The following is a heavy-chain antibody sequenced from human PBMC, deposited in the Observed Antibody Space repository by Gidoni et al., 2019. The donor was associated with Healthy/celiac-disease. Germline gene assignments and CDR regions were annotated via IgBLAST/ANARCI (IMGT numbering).Heavy chain of an antibody. CDR3: AKDQRYCSGGSCQGGSFDY. CDR2: ISGSGGST. Sequence: EVQLLESGGGLVQPGWSLRLSCAASGFTFSSYAMSWVRQPRGKGLEWVSAISGSGGSTYYADSVKGRFTISRDNSKNPLYLQMNSLRAEDTAVYYCAKDQRYCSGGSCQGGSFDYWGQGTLVTVSS. J-gene: IGHJ4*02. D-gene: IGHD2-15*01. CDR1: GFTFSSYA. V-gene: IGHV3-23*01.